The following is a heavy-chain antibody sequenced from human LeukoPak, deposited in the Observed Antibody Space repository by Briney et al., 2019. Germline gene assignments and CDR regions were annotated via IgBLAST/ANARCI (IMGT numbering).Heavy chain of an antibody. CDR1: GFTFSSYW. V-gene: IGHV3-74*01. J-gene: IGHJ4*02. CDR2: INSDGSST. D-gene: IGHD1-26*01. CDR3: AKDQGSSYSGSYLLFDY. Sequence: QPGGSLRLSCAASGFTFSSYWMHWVRQAPGKGLVWVSRINSDGSSTSYADSVKGRFTISRDNSKNTLYLQMNSLRAEDTAVYYCAKDQGSSYSGSYLLFDYWGQGTLVTVSS.